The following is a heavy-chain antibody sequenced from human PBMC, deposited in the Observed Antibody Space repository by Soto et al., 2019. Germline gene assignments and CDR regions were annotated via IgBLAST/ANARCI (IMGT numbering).Heavy chain of an antibody. D-gene: IGHD3-22*01. CDR3: ARAGSDYEGSGYYKGQV. CDR2: IVPMFGA. CDR1: GGTFSNYG. Sequence: QVQLVQSGAEVKKRGASVKVSCKSSGGTFSNYGFSWVRQAPGQGLECMGVIVPMFGAEHAQKFQGRVTITADESTNRVFMELRGLRSEDTAVYYCARAGSDYEGSGYYKGQVWGQGTTVTVSS. J-gene: IGHJ6*02. V-gene: IGHV1-69*12.